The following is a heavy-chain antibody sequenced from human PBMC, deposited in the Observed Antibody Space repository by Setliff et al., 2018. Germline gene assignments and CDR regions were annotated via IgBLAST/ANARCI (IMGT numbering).Heavy chain of an antibody. CDR1: GFTFSSYS. J-gene: IGHJ4*02. D-gene: IGHD1-26*01. CDR3: ARSGNYRVDY. V-gene: IGHV3-21*01. Sequence: GGSLRLSCAASGFTFSSYSMNWVRQAPGKGLEWVSSITSSSSYIYYADSLKGRFTISRDNAKNSLYLQMNSLGAEDTAVYYCARSGNYRVDYWGQGTLVTVSS. CDR2: ITSSSSYI.